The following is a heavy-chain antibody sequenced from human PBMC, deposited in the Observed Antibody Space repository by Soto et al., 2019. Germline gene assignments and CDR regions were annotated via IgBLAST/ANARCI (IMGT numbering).Heavy chain of an antibody. J-gene: IGHJ4*02. Sequence: SETLSLTCAVSGGSFTSNNWWTWVRQPPGQGLEWIGEIYRTGSTNYNPSLKSRVTISLDKSENQFSLKVTSLTAADTAVYYCTSRDPGTSVDYWGQGTLVTVSS. CDR2: IYRTGST. CDR3: TSRDPGTSVDY. D-gene: IGHD1-7*01. V-gene: IGHV4-4*02. CDR1: GGSFTSNNW.